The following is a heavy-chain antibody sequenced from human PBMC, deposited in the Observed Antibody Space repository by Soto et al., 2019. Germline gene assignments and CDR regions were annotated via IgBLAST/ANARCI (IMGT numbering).Heavy chain of an antibody. J-gene: IGHJ4*02. D-gene: IGHD6-13*01. CDR3: AREPLVLIAELPRRSYYFDY. Sequence: PGGSLRLSCAASGFTFSSYEMNWVRQAPGKGLEWVSYISSSGSTIYYADSVKGRFTISRDNAKNSLYLQMNSLRAEDTAVYYCAREPLVLIAELPRRSYYFDYCGQGPLVTVSS. CDR1: GFTFSSYE. CDR2: ISSSGSTI. V-gene: IGHV3-48*03.